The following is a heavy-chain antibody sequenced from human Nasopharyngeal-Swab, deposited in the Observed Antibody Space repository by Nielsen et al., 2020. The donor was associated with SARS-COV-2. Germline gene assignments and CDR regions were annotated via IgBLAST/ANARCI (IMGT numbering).Heavy chain of an antibody. V-gene: IGHV7-4-1*02. CDR1: GYTFTSYA. Sequence: ASVKVSCKASGYTFTSYAMNWVRQAPGQGLEWMGWINTNTGNPTYAQGFTGRFVFSLDTSVSTAYLQISGLKAEDTAVYYCARVSYDILTGYWGFDYWGQGTLVTVSS. CDR2: INTNTGNP. CDR3: ARVSYDILTGYWGFDY. D-gene: IGHD3-9*01. J-gene: IGHJ4*02.